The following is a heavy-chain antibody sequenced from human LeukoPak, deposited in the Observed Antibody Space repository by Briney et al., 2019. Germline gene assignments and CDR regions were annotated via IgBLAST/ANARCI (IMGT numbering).Heavy chain of an antibody. D-gene: IGHD1-26*01. CDR2: IRSKANSYAT. V-gene: IGHV3-73*01. CDR1: GLTFSGSA. CDR3: TRHGVGGY. Sequence: ARSRTLACAVSGLTFSGSAMHWVRQASGKGLEWVGRIRSKANSYATAYAASVKGRITISRNDSKNTAYLQMNSLKTEDTAVYYCTRHGVGGYWGQGTLVTVSS. J-gene: IGHJ4*02.